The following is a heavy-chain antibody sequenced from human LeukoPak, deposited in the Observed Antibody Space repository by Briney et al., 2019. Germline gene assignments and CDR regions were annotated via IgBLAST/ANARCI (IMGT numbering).Heavy chain of an antibody. J-gene: IGHJ3*02. CDR2: IYYSGST. Sequence: PETLSVTCTVSGGSISSSRYYRGWIRQPPRKGLEWMGSIYYSGSTYYNPSLKTRVTISVDTSKKRCSRKLSSVTAADTAVYYCARPTQLIWFGEFAANHDAFDISGEGTMVTVSS. D-gene: IGHD3-10*01. CDR1: GGSISSSRYY. CDR3: ARPTQLIWFGEFAANHDAFDI. V-gene: IGHV4-39*01.